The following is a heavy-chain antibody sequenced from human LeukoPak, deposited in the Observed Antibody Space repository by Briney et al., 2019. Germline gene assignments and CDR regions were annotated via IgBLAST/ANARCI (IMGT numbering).Heavy chain of an antibody. Sequence: GESLKISCNGSGYSFTSYWIGWVRQMPGKGLEWMGIIYPGDSDTTYSPSFQGQVTISADKSISTAYLQWSSLKASDTAMYYCARLFGSYGDSNWFDPWGQGTLVTVSS. CDR3: ARLFGSYGDSNWFDP. CDR1: GYSFTSYW. V-gene: IGHV5-51*01. CDR2: IYPGDSDT. D-gene: IGHD4-17*01. J-gene: IGHJ5*02.